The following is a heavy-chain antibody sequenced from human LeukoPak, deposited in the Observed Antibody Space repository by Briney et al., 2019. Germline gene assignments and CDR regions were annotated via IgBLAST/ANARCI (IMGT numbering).Heavy chain of an antibody. CDR1: GYTFTAHS. CDR2: INPNSGDT. CDR3: ARDYYDSSGYYNFDY. V-gene: IGHV1-2*02. D-gene: IGHD3-22*01. J-gene: IGHJ4*02. Sequence: VASVKVSCKASGYTFTAHSMHWVRQAPGQGLEWMGWINPNSGDTNYVQNFQGRVTMTRDTSISTAYMELSRLTSDDTAVYYCARDYYDSSGYYNFDYWGQGSLVTVSS.